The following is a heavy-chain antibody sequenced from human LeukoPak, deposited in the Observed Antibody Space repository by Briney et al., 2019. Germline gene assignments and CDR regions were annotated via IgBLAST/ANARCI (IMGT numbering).Heavy chain of an antibody. CDR2: IWYDVGNT. Sequence: PGRSLRLSCEASGFSFSTYGMHWVRQAPGKGLEWVAVIWYDVGNTYYADSVKGRFTISRDDSKNMLYLQMSSLRADDTAVYYCAKAPEPQRRNNYFDYWGQGTLVTVSS. CDR3: AKAPEPQRRNNYFDY. CDR1: GFSFSTYG. D-gene: IGHD1-14*01. V-gene: IGHV3-33*06. J-gene: IGHJ4*02.